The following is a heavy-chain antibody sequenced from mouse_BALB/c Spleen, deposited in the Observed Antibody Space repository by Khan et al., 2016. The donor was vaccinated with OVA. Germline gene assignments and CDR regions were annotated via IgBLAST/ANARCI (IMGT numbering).Heavy chain of an antibody. CDR2: ISSGGSNT. J-gene: IGHJ2*01. CDR3: ASQGRFGYFGY. V-gene: IGHV5-9-3*01. Sequence: EVELVESGGGLVKPGGSLKLSCTASGFTFSGYAMSWVRQTPEKRLEWVATISSGGSNTYYPDSVKGRFTISRDNAKNTLYLQMSSLMSEETAMYYCASQGRFGYFGYWGQGTTLTVSS. D-gene: IGHD1-1*01. CDR1: GFTFSGYA.